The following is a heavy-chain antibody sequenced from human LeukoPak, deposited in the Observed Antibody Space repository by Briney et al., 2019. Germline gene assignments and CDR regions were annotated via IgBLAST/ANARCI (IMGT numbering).Heavy chain of an antibody. CDR2: IYYSGST. CDR3: ASLILWFGENYFDY. D-gene: IGHD3-10*01. Sequence: SETLSLTCNVSGDSISSDYWSWIRQPPGKGLEWIGHIYYSGSTNYNPSLKSRVTISVDASKNQFSLKLSSVTAPDTAVYYCASLILWFGENYFDYWGQGTLVTVSS. CDR1: GDSISSDY. V-gene: IGHV4-59*08. J-gene: IGHJ4*02.